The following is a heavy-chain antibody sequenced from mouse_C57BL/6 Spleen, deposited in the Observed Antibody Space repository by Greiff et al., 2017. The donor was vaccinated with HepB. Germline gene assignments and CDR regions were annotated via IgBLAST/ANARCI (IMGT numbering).Heavy chain of an antibody. D-gene: IGHD4-1*01. CDR2: INPSTGGT. V-gene: IGHV1-43*01. CDR3: ARKLTGTRGWYFDV. Sequence: EVQLQQSGPELVKPGASVKISCKASGYSFTGYYMHWVKQSSEKSLEWIGEINPSTGGTSYNQKFKGKATLTVDKSSSTAYMQLKSLTSEDSAVYYCARKLTGTRGWYFDVWGTGTTVTVSS. CDR1: GYSFTGYY. J-gene: IGHJ1*03.